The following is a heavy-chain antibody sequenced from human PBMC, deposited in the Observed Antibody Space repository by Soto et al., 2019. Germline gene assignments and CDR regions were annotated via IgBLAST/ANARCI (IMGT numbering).Heavy chain of an antibody. CDR2: IIPIFGTA. J-gene: IGHJ3*02. Sequence: SVKVSCKASGGTFSSYAISWVRQAPGQGLEWMGGIIPIFGTANYAQKFQGRVTITADESTSTAYMELSGLRSEDTAVYYCARAYLKWELLRPRDAFDIWGQGTMVTVPS. CDR1: GGTFSSYA. V-gene: IGHV1-69*13. CDR3: ARAYLKWELLRPRDAFDI. D-gene: IGHD1-26*01.